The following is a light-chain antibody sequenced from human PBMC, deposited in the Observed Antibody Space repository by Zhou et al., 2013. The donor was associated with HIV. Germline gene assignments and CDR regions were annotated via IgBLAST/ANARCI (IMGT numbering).Light chain of an antibody. CDR3: QQYDSLPXT. J-gene: IGKJ3*01. CDR1: HDIRNC. V-gene: IGKV1-33*01. CDR2: DAS. Sequence: DTQMTQSPSSLSASVGDRVTITCQASHDIRNCLNWYQQKPGKAPKLLIYDASNLETGVPSRFSGRRSGTEYSFTISDLQPEDTATYYCQQYDSLPXTFGPGTKVDIK.